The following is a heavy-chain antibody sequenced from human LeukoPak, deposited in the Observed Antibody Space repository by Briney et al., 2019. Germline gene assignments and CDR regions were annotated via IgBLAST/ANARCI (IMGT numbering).Heavy chain of an antibody. V-gene: IGHV1-2*06. CDR1: VYTFTNYH. CDR2: VKPKSGDS. CDR3: ARDRGVPGPGNALDI. J-gene: IGHJ3*02. D-gene: IGHD2-8*01. Sequence: ASVRVSCKATVYTFTNYHMHWWRQAPGQGLEGLGLVKPKSGDSDFVQKFRGRVTVTTDVSPPTIHLELSNLRSDDTAVYYCARDRGVPGPGNALDIWGQGTMVTVSS.